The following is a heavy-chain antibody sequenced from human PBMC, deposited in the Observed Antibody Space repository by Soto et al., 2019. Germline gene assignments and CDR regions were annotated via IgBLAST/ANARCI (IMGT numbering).Heavy chain of an antibody. CDR3: ARGRYCLTGRCFPNWFDS. CDR2: IYKSATT. V-gene: IGHV4-30-4*01. Sequence: KPSETLSLTCSVSGDSISTVDYFWAWIRQPPGQALEYIGYIYKSATTYYNPSFESRVAISLDTSKSQFSLNVTSVTSAYTALYFCARGRYCLTGRCFPNWFDSWGQGTLVTVSS. CDR1: GDSISTVDYF. J-gene: IGHJ5*01. D-gene: IGHD2-15*01.